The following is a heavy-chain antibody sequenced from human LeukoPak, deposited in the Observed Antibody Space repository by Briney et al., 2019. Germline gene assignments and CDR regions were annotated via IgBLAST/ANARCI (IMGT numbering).Heavy chain of an antibody. CDR3: ARGYDY. V-gene: IGHV4-39*01. CDR1: GGSISGSHYY. Sequence: SETLSLTCIVSGGSISGSHYYWAWIRQSPGKGLEWIGMINYSGNTYYNPSLWSRATISVDKSTNQFTLNLNSVTAADTAVYYCARGYDYWGQGTLVTVSS. D-gene: IGHD6-13*01. J-gene: IGHJ4*02. CDR2: INYSGNT.